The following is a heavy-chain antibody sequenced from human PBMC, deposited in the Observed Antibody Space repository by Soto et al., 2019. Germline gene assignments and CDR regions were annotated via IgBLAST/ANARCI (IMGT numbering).Heavy chain of an antibody. CDR2: INHSGST. CDR3: AIALTCGGVIVALGY. Sequence: SETLSLTCAVYGGSFSGYYWSWIRQPPGKGLEWIGEINHSGSTNYNPSLKSRVTISVDTSKNQFSLKLSSVTAADTAVYYCAIALTCGGVIVALGYWGQGTLVTVSS. V-gene: IGHV4-34*01. J-gene: IGHJ4*02. D-gene: IGHD3-16*02. CDR1: GGSFSGYY.